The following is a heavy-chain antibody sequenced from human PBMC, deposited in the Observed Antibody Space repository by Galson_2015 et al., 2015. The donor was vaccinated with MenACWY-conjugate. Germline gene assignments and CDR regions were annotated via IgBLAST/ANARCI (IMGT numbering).Heavy chain of an antibody. J-gene: IGHJ4*02. CDR1: GYRYTSYW. CDR2: IDPTDSYS. Sequence: QSGAEVTEPGESLRISCKGSGYRYTSYWISWVRQMPGKGLEWMGRIDPTDSYSNYNPSFQGHVTLSVDKAINTAYLQWSSLKASDTAIYFCVRHKGTSWIDDWGQGTLVIVSS. D-gene: IGHD2-2*01. CDR3: VRHKGTSWIDD. V-gene: IGHV5-10-1*01.